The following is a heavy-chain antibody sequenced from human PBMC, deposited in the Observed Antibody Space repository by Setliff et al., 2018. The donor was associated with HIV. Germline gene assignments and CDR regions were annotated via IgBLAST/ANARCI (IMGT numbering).Heavy chain of an antibody. CDR2: IYYSGST. D-gene: IGHD3-22*01. V-gene: IGHV4-39*01. J-gene: IGHJ4*02. CDR3: ASGFYYDSSGYWPFDY. CDR1: GGSISSSSYY. Sequence: SETLSLTCTVSGGSISSSSYYWGWIRQPPGKGLEWIGGIYYSGSTFQNPSLKSRVTISLDKSKNQFSLKLNSVTAADTAVYYCASGFYYDSSGYWPFDYWGQGTLVTVSS.